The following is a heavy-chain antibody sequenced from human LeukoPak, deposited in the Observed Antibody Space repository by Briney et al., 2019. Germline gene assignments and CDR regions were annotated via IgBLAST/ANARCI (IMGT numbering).Heavy chain of an antibody. Sequence: TSETLSLTCTVSGYSISSGYYWGWIRQPPGKGLEWIGSIYHSGSTYYNPSLKSRVTMSVDTSKNQFSLKLSSVTAADTAVYYCARASSGSYQTYYYYYMDVWGKGTTVTISS. D-gene: IGHD3-10*01. CDR3: ARASSGSYQTYYYYYMDV. CDR1: GYSISSGYY. V-gene: IGHV4-38-2*02. J-gene: IGHJ6*03. CDR2: IYHSGST.